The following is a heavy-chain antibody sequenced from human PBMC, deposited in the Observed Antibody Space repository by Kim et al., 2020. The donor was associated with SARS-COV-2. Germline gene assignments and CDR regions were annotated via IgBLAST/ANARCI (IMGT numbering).Heavy chain of an antibody. V-gene: IGHV3-33*01. Sequence: GGSLRLSCVASGFTFSNYGMHWVRQAPGKGLEWVAVIWYDGTNKYYADSVKGRFTISRDSSKNTLYLQMNSLRAEDTAVYYCASPTTYGSGSHFDYWGQG. J-gene: IGHJ4*02. CDR2: IWYDGTNK. CDR1: GFTFSNYG. CDR3: ASPTTYGSGSHFDY. D-gene: IGHD3-10*01.